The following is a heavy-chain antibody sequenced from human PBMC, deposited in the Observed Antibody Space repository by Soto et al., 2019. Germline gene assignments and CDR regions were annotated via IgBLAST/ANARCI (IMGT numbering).Heavy chain of an antibody. V-gene: IGHV3-66*04. CDR1: GFTVSSNY. J-gene: IGHJ4*02. CDR2: IYSGGSA. Sequence: EVQLVESGGGLVQPGGSLRLSCAASGFTVSSNYMSWVRQAPGKGLEWVSVIYSGGSAYYADSVKGRFTISRDNSKNTLYLQMISLRAEATAVYYCARHGYSYGGGYFDYWGQGTLVTVSS. D-gene: IGHD5-18*01. CDR3: ARHGYSYGGGYFDY.